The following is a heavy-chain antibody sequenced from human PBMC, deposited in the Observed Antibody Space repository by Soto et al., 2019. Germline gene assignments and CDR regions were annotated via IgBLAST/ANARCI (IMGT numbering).Heavy chain of an antibody. CDR1: GYTFTRYT. Sequence: ASVKVSCKASGYTFTRYTMNWVRQAPGQRLEWMGWINPDNGNTKSSQKFQDRVIITRDTSASTAYMDLSSLRSEDTAVYYCARGIATGQFDPWGQGTLVTVSS. J-gene: IGHJ5*02. CDR3: ARGIATGQFDP. V-gene: IGHV1-3*01. CDR2: INPDNGNT. D-gene: IGHD2-15*01.